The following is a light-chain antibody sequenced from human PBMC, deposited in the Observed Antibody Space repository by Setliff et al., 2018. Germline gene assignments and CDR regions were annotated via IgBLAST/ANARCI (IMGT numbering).Light chain of an antibody. CDR2: DVI. CDR3: TSYTDITTV. J-gene: IGLJ1*01. V-gene: IGLV2-14*03. Sequence: QSVLTQPASVSGSPGQSITISCTGTSRDVGGNKYVSWYQHHPGKAPKLIIYDVINRPSGISNRFSGSKSGNTASLTISGLQAEDEADYYCTSYTDITTVFGSGIKVTVL. CDR1: SRDVGGNKY.